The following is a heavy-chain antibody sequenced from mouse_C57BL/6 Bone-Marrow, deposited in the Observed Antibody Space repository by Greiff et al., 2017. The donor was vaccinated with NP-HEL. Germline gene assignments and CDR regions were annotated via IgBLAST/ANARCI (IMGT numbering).Heavy chain of an antibody. D-gene: IGHD1-1*01. V-gene: IGHV5-12*01. CDR2: ISNGGGST. CDR1: GFTFSDYY. J-gene: IGHJ2*01. CDR3: ASHYYGSDY. Sequence: EVQLVESGGGLVQPGGSLKLSCAASGFTFSDYYMYWVRQTPEKRLVWVAYISNGGGSTYYPDTVKGRFTISRDNAKNTLYLQMSRLKSEDTAMYYCASHYYGSDYWGQGTTLTVSS.